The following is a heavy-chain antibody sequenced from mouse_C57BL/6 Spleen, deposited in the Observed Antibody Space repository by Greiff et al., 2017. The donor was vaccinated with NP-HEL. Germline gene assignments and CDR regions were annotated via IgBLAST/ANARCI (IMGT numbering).Heavy chain of an antibody. V-gene: IGHV5-17*01. CDR2: ISSGSSTI. Sequence: EVKLEESGGGLVKPGGSLKLSCAASGFTFSDYGMHWVRQAPEKGLEWVAYISSGSSTIYYADTVKGRFTISIDNAKNTLFLQMTSLRSEDTAMYYCARDLFDYWGQGTTLTVSS. J-gene: IGHJ2*01. CDR1: GFTFSDYG. CDR3: ARDLFDY.